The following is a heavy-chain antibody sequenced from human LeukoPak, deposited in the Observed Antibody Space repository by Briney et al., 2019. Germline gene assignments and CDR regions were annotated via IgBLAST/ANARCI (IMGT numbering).Heavy chain of an antibody. Sequence: PSETLFHTCAIYGESVSGYYWSWIRQPPGKGLEWIGEINHSGSTNYNPSLKSRVTISVDTSKNQFSLKLSSVTAADTAVYYCARSGLGWLRLGFCGPVTLVTVSS. V-gene: IGHV4-34*01. CDR2: INHSGST. J-gene: IGHJ4*01. CDR3: ARSGLGWLRLGF. D-gene: IGHD3-16*01. CDR1: GESVSGYY.